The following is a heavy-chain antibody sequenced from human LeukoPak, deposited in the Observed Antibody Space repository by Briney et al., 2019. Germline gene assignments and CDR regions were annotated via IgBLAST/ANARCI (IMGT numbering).Heavy chain of an antibody. V-gene: IGHV1-69*01. Sequence: SVKVSCKASGGTFSSYAISWVRQAPGQGLEWMGGIIPIFATANFAQKFQGRVTITADESTSTAYMELSSLRSEDTAVYYSASPNSGYSYGDDAFDIWGQGTMVTVSS. CDR3: ASPNSGYSYGDDAFDI. D-gene: IGHD5-18*01. J-gene: IGHJ3*02. CDR2: IIPIFATA. CDR1: GGTFSSYA.